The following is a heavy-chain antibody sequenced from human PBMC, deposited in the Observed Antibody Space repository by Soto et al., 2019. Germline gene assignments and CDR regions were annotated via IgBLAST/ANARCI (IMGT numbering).Heavy chain of an antibody. V-gene: IGHV4-4*02. CDR1: DGSFASNNW. D-gene: IGHD1-7*01. CDR3: ASRDPGTSVDY. CDR2: IYRTGST. J-gene: IGHJ4*02. Sequence: SETLALICAVSDGSFASNNWWTWVRQPPGQGLEWIGEIYRTGSTNYNPSLESRVTISLDKSENQFSLKVTSLTAADTAVYYCASRDPGTSVDYWGTGTLVTVSS.